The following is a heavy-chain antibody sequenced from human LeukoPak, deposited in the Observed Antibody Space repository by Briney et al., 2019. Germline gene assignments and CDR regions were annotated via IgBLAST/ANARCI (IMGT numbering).Heavy chain of an antibody. CDR1: GGSISGSTYY. Sequence: SETLSLTCTFSGGSISGSTYYWRWIRQPPGKGLEWIGGIHYSGTTYYHPSLKSRVTISVDTSKNHFSLKLSSVTAADTAAYYCTRQKLADGRGNWFGPWAREPWSPSPQ. D-gene: IGHD6-13*01. CDR2: IHYSGTT. J-gene: IGHJ5*02. V-gene: IGHV4-39*01. CDR3: TRQKLADGRGNWFGP.